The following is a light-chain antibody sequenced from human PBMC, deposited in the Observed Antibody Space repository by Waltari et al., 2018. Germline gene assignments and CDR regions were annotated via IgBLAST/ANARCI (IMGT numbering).Light chain of an antibody. CDR2: HAS. V-gene: IGKV3-11*01. CDR3: QQRANWPPLT. J-gene: IGKJ4*01. Sequence: EIVLTQSPATLSLSPGERATLSCRASQSVSNFLAWYQQKPGQAPRLLIYHASTRATGIPARCSGRGAGTDFTLTISSREPGDSAVYYCQQRANWPPLTFGGGTRVEI. CDR1: QSVSNF.